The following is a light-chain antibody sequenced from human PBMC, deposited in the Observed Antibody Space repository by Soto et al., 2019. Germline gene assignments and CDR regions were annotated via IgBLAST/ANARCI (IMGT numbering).Light chain of an antibody. CDR2: GAS. V-gene: IGKV3-15*01. Sequence: EVVLTQSPGTLSLSPGERAILSCRASQSVGSNLAWYQQKPGQAPRLLIYGASTRATGIPARFSGSGSGTEFTLTISSLQSEDFAVYYCQQYGSSPQITFGQGTRLEIK. CDR3: QQYGSSPQIT. CDR1: QSVGSN. J-gene: IGKJ5*01.